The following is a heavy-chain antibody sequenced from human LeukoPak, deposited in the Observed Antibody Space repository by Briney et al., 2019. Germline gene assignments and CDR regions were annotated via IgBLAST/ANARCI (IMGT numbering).Heavy chain of an antibody. J-gene: IGHJ4*02. CDR3: AKARFVGGTYYISF. CDR1: GFTFSFYA. D-gene: IGHD3-10*01. Sequence: PGESLRLSCAASGFTFSFYAMTWVRRSPGKGLEWVSAISGGGGTTYYAELVKGRFTISRDNSKNTLYLQMNSLRAEDTAVYYWAKARFVGGTYYISFGGRGPLATVPS. V-gene: IGHV3-23*01. CDR2: ISGGGGTT.